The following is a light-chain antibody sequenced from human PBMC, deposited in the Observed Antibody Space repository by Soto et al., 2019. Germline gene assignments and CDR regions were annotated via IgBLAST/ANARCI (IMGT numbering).Light chain of an antibody. CDR3: QLYSTYSWT. J-gene: IGKJ1*01. Sequence: DIQMTQSPSTLSASVGDRVTITCRASQSISSWLAWYQQKPGKAPKLLIYKVSSLESGFPSRFSGSRSGTELTLTISSLQPDDFATYYCQLYSTYSWTSGQATKVDIK. V-gene: IGKV1-5*03. CDR2: KVS. CDR1: QSISSW.